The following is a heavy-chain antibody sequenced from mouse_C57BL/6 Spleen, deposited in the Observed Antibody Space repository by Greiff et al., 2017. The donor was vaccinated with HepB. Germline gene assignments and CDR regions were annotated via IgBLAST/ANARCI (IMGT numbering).Heavy chain of an antibody. CDR2: IDPNSGGT. J-gene: IGHJ1*03. CDR3: ARGDGDPYWYLDV. CDR1: GYTFTSYW. V-gene: IGHV1-72*01. D-gene: IGHD2-13*01. Sequence: QVQLQQPGAELVKPGASVKLSCKASGYTFTSYWMHWVKQRPGRGLEWIGGIDPNSGGTKYNEKFKSKATLTVDKSSSTAYMQLSSLTSEDSAVYYCARGDGDPYWYLDVWGTGTTVTVSS.